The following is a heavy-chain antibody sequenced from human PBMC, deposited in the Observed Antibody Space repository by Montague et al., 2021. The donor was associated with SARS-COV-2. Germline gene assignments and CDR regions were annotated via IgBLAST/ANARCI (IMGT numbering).Heavy chain of an antibody. D-gene: IGHD6-13*01. CDR2: IYRSGYT. Sequence: SETLSLTCTVSSDSISISSSLSYWGWIRQPPGKGLEWIGSIYRSGYTFYSPSLKSRITMSVDTSKNQFSLELASVTAADTAVYYCARRGYSNSRLDDAFDIGGQGTMVIVSS. J-gene: IGHJ3*02. CDR3: ARRGYSNSRLDDAFDI. V-gene: IGHV4-39*01. CDR1: SDSISISSSLSY.